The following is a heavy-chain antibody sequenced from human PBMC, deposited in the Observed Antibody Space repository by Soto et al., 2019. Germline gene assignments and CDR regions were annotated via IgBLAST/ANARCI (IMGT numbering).Heavy chain of an antibody. CDR1: GFTFSSYS. CDR3: ARAVRVGIDDAFDI. V-gene: IGHV3-48*04. J-gene: IGHJ3*02. Sequence: GGSLRLSCAASGFTFSSYSMHWVRQAPGKGLEWVSYISSSSSTIYYADSVKGRFTISRDNAKNSLYLQMNSLRAEDTAVYYCARAVRVGIDDAFDIWGQGTMVTVSS. CDR2: ISSSSSTI. D-gene: IGHD2-21*01.